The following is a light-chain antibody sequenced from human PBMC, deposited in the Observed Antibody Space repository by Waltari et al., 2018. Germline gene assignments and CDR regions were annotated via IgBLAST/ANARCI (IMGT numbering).Light chain of an antibody. CDR2: LDSDGSH. Sequence: QLALPQSTSASASLGASVKLTCTTSSAHSDYSIAWNQQQPEKGPRYLMKLDSDGSHTMGDGIPHRFSGSSSGAERYLTISSLQYEDEADYYCQTWGTGFVVFGGGTKLTVL. CDR1: SAHSDYS. CDR3: QTWGTGFVV. J-gene: IGLJ2*01. V-gene: IGLV4-69*01.